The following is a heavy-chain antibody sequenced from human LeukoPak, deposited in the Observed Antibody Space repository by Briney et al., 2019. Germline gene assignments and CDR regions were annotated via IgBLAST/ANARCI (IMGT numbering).Heavy chain of an antibody. Sequence: GGSLRLSCAASGSTFSSSWMSWVRQTPGKGLEWVASIKQDGGEKFYVDSVRGRFTISRDNAKNSLSLQMNSLRAEDTAVYYCARVSQRAFDIWGQGTMVTVSP. V-gene: IGHV3-7*04. CDR1: GSTFSSSW. J-gene: IGHJ3*02. CDR3: ARVSQRAFDI. CDR2: IKQDGGEK.